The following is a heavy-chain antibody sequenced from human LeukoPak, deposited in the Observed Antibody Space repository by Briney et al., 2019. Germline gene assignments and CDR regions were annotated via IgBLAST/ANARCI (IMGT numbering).Heavy chain of an antibody. V-gene: IGHV4-34*01. CDR2: FNHSGST. D-gene: IGHD6-13*01. CDR1: GGSFSGYY. CDR3: ARGYSSSWYVGYYYYYMDV. Sequence: SETLSLTCAVYGGSFSGYYWSWIRQPPGKGLEWIGEFNHSGSTNYNPSLKSRVTISVDTSKNQFSLKLSSVTAADTAVYYCARGYSSSWYVGYYYYYMDVWGKGTTVTISS. J-gene: IGHJ6*03.